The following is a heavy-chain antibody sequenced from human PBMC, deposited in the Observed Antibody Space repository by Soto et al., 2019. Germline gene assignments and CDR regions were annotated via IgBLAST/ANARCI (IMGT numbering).Heavy chain of an antibody. V-gene: IGHV3-23*01. J-gene: IGHJ3*02. CDR3: AKSHPPSRRALYAFDI. D-gene: IGHD2-2*01. CDR1: GFTFSSYA. Sequence: PGGSLRLSCAASGFTFSSYAMSWVRQAPGKGLEWVSNISDGGSDTYYADSVKGRFTISRDNSKNTLYLQMNSLRAEDTAVYYCAKSHPPSRRALYAFDIWGQGTMVTVSS. CDR2: ISDGGSDT.